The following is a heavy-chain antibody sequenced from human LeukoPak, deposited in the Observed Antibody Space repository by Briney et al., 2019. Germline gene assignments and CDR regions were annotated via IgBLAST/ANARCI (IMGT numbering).Heavy chain of an antibody. D-gene: IGHD2-2*01. CDR2: INSRPDGGTT. V-gene: IGHV3-15*01. J-gene: IGHJ4*02. CDR3: TTERYCSSTTCPLTFDD. Sequence: GGSLRLSCAASGFAFSYTWMSWVRQTPGKGLEWVGRINSRPDGGTTDYAAPVKGRFTISRDDPETTVYLQMNNLKTEDTAVYFCTTERYCSSTTCPLTFDDWGQGTLVTVSS. CDR1: GFAFSYTW.